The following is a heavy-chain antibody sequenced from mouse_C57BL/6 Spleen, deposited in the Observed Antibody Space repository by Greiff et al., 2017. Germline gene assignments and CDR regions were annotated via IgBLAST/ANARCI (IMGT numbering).Heavy chain of an antibody. CDR1: GFTFSSYA. CDR3: ARDYYYGSSNYFDY. CDR2: ISDGGSYT. V-gene: IGHV5-4*01. J-gene: IGHJ2*01. Sequence: EVQLVESGGGLVKPGGSLKLSCAASGFTFSSYAMSWVRQTPEKRLEWVATISDGGSYTYYPDNVKGRFTISRDNAKNNLYLQMSHLKSEDTAMYYCARDYYYGSSNYFDYWGQGTTLTVSS. D-gene: IGHD1-1*01.